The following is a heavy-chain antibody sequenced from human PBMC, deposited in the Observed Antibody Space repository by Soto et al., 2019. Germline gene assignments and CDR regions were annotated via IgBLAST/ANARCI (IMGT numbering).Heavy chain of an antibody. J-gene: IGHJ4*01. Sequence: SQTLSLTCAITGDSVSSNSAGWSWVRQSPSRGLEWLGGTYYRSKWYYEYAVSVRGRITINPDTSKNQYSLQLNSVTPEETAVYFCARGEQYSGRIFDYWGQGTLVTAPQ. CDR1: GDSVSSNSAG. CDR3: ARGEQYSGRIFDY. CDR2: TYYRSKWYY. D-gene: IGHD1-26*01. V-gene: IGHV6-1*01.